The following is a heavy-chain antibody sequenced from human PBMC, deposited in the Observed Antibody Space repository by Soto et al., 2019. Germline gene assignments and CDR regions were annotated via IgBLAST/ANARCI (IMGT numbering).Heavy chain of an antibody. J-gene: IGHJ5*02. D-gene: IGHD3-3*01. V-gene: IGHV4-59*01. CDR3: ARECRGTIFGAFDP. CDR2: IYYSGST. CDR1: GGSIGNYY. Sequence: QVQLQESGPGLVKPSETLSLTCTVSGGSIGNYYWSWIRQPPGKGLEWIGYIYYSGSTKYNPSLKSRVTISVDTSNNQFSLKLNSVTAADTAVYYCARECRGTIFGAFDPWGQGTLVTVSS.